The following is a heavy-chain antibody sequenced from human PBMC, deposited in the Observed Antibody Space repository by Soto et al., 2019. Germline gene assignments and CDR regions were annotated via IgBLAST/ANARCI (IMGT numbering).Heavy chain of an antibody. V-gene: IGHV1-8*01. CDR2: MNPNSGNT. Sequence: QVQLVQSGAEVKKPGASVKVSCKASGYTFTSYDINWVRQATGQGLEWMGWMNPNSGNTGYAQKFQGRVTMTRNTSISTAYMELSSLRSEDTAVYYCASPPPAYSSSRYGDYYYGMDVWGQGTTVTVSS. D-gene: IGHD6-13*01. CDR1: GYTFTSYD. CDR3: ASPPPAYSSSRYGDYYYGMDV. J-gene: IGHJ6*02.